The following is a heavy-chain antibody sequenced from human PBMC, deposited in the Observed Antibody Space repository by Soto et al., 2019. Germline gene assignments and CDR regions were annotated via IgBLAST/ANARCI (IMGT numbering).Heavy chain of an antibody. D-gene: IGHD6-19*01. Sequence: GVSLRLSCAASGFTFSSYAMHWVRQAPGKGLEWVAVISYDGSNKYYADSVKGRFTISRDNSKNTLYLQMNSLRAEDTAVYYCARDPQAVAGPFYYYYYGMDVWGQGTTVTVSS. CDR3: ARDPQAVAGPFYYYYYGMDV. CDR2: ISYDGSNK. J-gene: IGHJ6*02. CDR1: GFTFSSYA. V-gene: IGHV3-30-3*01.